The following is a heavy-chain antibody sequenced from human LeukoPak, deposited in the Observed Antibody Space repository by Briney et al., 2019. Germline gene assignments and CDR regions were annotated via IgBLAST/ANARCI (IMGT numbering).Heavy chain of an antibody. CDR2: ISSSGYTM. CDR1: GFTFSACY. D-gene: IGHD6-13*01. Sequence: GGSLRLSCAASGFTFSACYMNWIRQAPGKGLEWVSYISSSGYTMYYADSVKGRFTISRDNAKNSLYLQMNSLRAEDTAVYYCARVGPAAAGRGYWYFDLWGRGTLVTVSS. J-gene: IGHJ2*01. CDR3: ARVGPAAAGRGYWYFDL. V-gene: IGHV3-11*01.